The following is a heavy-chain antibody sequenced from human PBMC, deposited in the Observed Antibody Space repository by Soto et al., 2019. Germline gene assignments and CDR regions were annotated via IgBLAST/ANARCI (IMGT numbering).Heavy chain of an antibody. CDR2: ISGSGGST. J-gene: IGHJ5*02. Sequence: EVQLLESGGGLVQPGGSLRLSCAASGFTCSSYAMSWVRQAPGKGLEWVSAISGSGGSTYYADSVKGRFTISRDNSKNTLYLQMNSLRAEDTAVYYCAKDADIVVVPAANNWFDPWGQGTLVTVSS. V-gene: IGHV3-23*01. CDR1: GFTCSSYA. CDR3: AKDADIVVVPAANNWFDP. D-gene: IGHD2-2*01.